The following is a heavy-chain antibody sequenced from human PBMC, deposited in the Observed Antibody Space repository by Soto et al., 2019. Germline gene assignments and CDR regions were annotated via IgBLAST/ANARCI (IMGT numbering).Heavy chain of an antibody. CDR2: INNDGSST. CDR3: ARDARYYYMDV. V-gene: IGHV3-74*01. D-gene: IGHD6-6*01. Sequence: EVQLVESGGGLVQPGGSLRLSCSASGYTFSSYWMHWVRQAPRKGLVWVSHINNDGSSTIYADSVRGRFTISRDNAKNTLYLEMNGLRAEDTAVYFCARDARYYYMDVWGKGTTVTVSS. J-gene: IGHJ6*03. CDR1: GYTFSSYW.